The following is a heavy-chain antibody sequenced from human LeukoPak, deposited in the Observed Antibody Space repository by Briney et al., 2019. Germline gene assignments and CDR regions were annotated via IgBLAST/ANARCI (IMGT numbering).Heavy chain of an antibody. V-gene: IGHV3-21*04. Sequence: GGSLRLSCEASEFTLSHYRMNWVRQAPGKGLEWVSSITRSSSQKDYAGSVKGRFSISRDNAKNSLYLQMNSLRAEDTALYYCAKDGGNWGMVDYWGQGTLVTVSS. D-gene: IGHD7-27*01. CDR1: EFTLSHYR. CDR2: ITRSSSQK. J-gene: IGHJ4*02. CDR3: AKDGGNWGMVDY.